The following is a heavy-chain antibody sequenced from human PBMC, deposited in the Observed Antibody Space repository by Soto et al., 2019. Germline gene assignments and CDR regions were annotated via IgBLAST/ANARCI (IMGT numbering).Heavy chain of an antibody. CDR1: GDTFSNHT. J-gene: IGHJ6*03. V-gene: IGHV1-69*02. CDR2: IIPMLGVA. D-gene: IGHD4-17*01. Sequence: QVQLVQSGAEVKKPGSSVKVSCKASGDTFSNHTISWVRQAPGQGLEWMGRIIPMLGVANYAQKFQGRVTINADKSTSTAYMELSSLRSADTAVYYCARWAEMSTVTKGYYYYMDVWGKGTTVTVSS. CDR3: ARWAEMSTVTKGYYYYMDV.